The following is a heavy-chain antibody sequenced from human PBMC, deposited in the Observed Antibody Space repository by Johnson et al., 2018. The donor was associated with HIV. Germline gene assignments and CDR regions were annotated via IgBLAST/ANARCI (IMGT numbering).Heavy chain of an antibody. D-gene: IGHD6-6*01. CDR3: ARGGQLSISGGAFDI. CDR1: RFTFSDYY. J-gene: IGHJ3*02. CDR2: IGRSGSSI. V-gene: IGHV3-11*04. Sequence: QVQLVESGGGVVKPGGSLRLSCAASRFTFSDYYMSWIRQAPGKGLEWVSYIGRSGSSIYYADSVKGRFTISRDNSKNTLYLQMNSLRAEDTAVYYCARGGQLSISGGAFDIWGQGTMVTVSS.